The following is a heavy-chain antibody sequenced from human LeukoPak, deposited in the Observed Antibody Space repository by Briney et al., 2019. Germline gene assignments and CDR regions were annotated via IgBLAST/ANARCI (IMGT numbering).Heavy chain of an antibody. V-gene: IGHV4-59*01. Sequence: SETLSLTCTVSGGSISSYYWSWIRQPPGKGLEWIGYIYYSGSTNYNPSLKSRVTISVDTSKNQFSLKLSSVTAADTAVYYCARGGSYYNYFDYWGQGTPVTVSS. D-gene: IGHD1-26*01. J-gene: IGHJ4*02. CDR3: ARGGSYYNYFDY. CDR1: GGSISSYY. CDR2: IYYSGST.